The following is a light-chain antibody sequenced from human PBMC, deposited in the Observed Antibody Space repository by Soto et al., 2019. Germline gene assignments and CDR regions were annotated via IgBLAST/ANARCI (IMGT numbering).Light chain of an antibody. CDR3: QQYDNWPPLT. CDR1: QSVNKN. J-gene: IGKJ1*01. Sequence: EVVMTQSPATLSVSPGERATLSCRASQSVNKNLAWYRPTLGQAPRLLVYSATTRAAGVQPRFSGSGSGTEFTLTISSLQSDDSAVYYCQQYDNWPPLTFGQGTQVEI. V-gene: IGKV3-15*01. CDR2: SAT.